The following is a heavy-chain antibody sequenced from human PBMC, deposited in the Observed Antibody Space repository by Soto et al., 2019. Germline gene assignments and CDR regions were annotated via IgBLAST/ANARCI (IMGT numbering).Heavy chain of an antibody. Sequence: ASVKVSCKASGYTFTSYAMHWVRQAPGQRLEWMGWINAGNGNTKYSQKFQGRVTITRDASASTAYMELSSLGSEDTAVYYCAREYYDILTGPPNTYYYYGMDVWGQGTTVTVSS. J-gene: IGHJ6*02. CDR2: INAGNGNT. CDR1: GYTFTSYA. V-gene: IGHV1-3*01. D-gene: IGHD3-9*01. CDR3: AREYYDILTGPPNTYYYYGMDV.